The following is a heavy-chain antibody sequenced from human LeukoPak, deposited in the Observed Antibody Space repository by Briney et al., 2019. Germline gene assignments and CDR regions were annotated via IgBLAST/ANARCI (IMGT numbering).Heavy chain of an antibody. D-gene: IGHD3-22*01. CDR1: GGSISSYY. V-gene: IGHV4-34*01. CDR2: INHSGST. Sequence: SETLSLTCTVSGGSISSYYWSWIRQPPGKGLEWIGEINHSGSTNYNPSLKSRVTISVDTSKNQFSLKLSSVTAADTAVYYCARGYRSSSWQGLITTLGYWGQGTLVTVSS. CDR3: ARGYRSSSWQGLITTLGY. J-gene: IGHJ4*02.